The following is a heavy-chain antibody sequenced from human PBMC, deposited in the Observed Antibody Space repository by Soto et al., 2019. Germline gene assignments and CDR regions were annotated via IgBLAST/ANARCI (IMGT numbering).Heavy chain of an antibody. CDR2: IYYSGST. D-gene: IGHD2-15*01. Sequence: SETLSLTCTVSGGSISSSSYYWGWIRQPPGKGPEWIGSIYYSGSTYYNPSLKSRVTISVDTSKNQFSLKLSSVTAADTAVYYCASSYCSGGSCSHLGFDPWGQGTLVTVSS. V-gene: IGHV4-39*01. J-gene: IGHJ5*02. CDR1: GGSISSSSYY. CDR3: ASSYCSGGSCSHLGFDP.